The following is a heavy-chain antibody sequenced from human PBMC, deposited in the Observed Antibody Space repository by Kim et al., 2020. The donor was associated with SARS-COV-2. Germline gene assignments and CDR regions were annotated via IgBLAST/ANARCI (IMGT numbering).Heavy chain of an antibody. CDR1: GGSISTYY. D-gene: IGHD3-22*01. V-gene: IGHV4-59*01. CDR3: ARAPYYYDSSGYYYGQFDY. J-gene: IGHJ4*02. CDR2: IYYSGST. Sequence: SETLSLTCIVSGGSISTYYWSWIRQPPGKGLEWIGYIYYSGSTNYNPSLKSRVTISVDTSKNQFSLKLSSVTAADTAVYYCARAPYYYDSSGYYYGQFDYWGQGTLVTVSS.